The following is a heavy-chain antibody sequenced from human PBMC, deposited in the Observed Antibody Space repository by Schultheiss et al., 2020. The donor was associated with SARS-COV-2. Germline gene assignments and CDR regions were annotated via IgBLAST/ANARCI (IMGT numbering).Heavy chain of an antibody. CDR3: ARASQWEPYCFDY. J-gene: IGHJ4*02. D-gene: IGHD1-26*01. CDR2: INHSGST. V-gene: IGHV4-34*01. Sequence: SETLSLTCAVYGGSFSGYYWSWIRQPPGKGLEWIGEINHSGSTNYNPSLKSRVTISIDTSKNQFSLKLSSVTAADTAVYYCARASQWEPYCFDYWGQGTLVTVSS. CDR1: GGSFSGYY.